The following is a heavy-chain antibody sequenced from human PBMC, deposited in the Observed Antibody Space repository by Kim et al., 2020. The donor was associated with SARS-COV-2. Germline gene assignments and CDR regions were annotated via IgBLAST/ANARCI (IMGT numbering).Heavy chain of an antibody. CDR2: MSYHGKNK. V-gene: IGHV3-30*03. CDR3: AEGITVVRGVYFYYGMDV. Sequence: GGSLRLSCAASGFNFSNFGMHWVRQAPGKGLEWLTVMSYHGKNKYYADSVKGRFTISRDNSENTLYLQMNSLRTEDTAVYYCAEGITVVRGVYFYYGMDVWGQATTVIVSS. CDR1: GFNFSNFG. D-gene: IGHD3-10*01. J-gene: IGHJ6*02.